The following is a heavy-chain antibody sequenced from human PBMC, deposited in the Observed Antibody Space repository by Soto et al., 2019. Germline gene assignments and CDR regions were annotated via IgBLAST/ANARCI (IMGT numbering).Heavy chain of an antibody. J-gene: IGHJ6*02. CDR3: GRGDATKIVVTTYYGMDV. D-gene: IGHD3-22*01. CDR1: GGTLSNYG. CDR2: IIPVFGTP. V-gene: IGHV1-69*12. Sequence: QVQLVQSGAEVKKPGSLVKVSCKASGGTLSNYGISWVRQAPGQGLEWMGGIIPVFGTPNYAQKFQGRVTITADESTTTVYMEVSSLTSEDTAVYYCGRGDATKIVVTTYYGMDVWGQGTTVTVSS.